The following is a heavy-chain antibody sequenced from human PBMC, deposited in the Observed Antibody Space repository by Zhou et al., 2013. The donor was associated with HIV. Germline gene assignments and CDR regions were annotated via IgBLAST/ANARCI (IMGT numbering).Heavy chain of an antibody. CDR3: ARARYYYGSGSYYPFDY. Sequence: QVRLLQSASEMKKPGSALKVSCRASGGTFTSYTFSWVRQAPGQGLEWMGWINPNSGGTNYAQKFQGRVTMTRDTSISTAYMELSRLRSDDTAVYYCARARYYYGSGSYYPFDYWGQGTLVTVSS. D-gene: IGHD3-10*01. V-gene: IGHV1-2*02. J-gene: IGHJ4*02. CDR1: GGTFTSYT. CDR2: INPNSGGT.